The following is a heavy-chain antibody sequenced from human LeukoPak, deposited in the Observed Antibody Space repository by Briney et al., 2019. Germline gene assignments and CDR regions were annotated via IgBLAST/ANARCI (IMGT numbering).Heavy chain of an antibody. D-gene: IGHD5-18*01. J-gene: IGHJ4*02. CDR3: VKGRDTGMD. V-gene: IGHV4-34*01. Sequence: PSETLSLTCAVCGGSFSGYYWSWIRQPPGKGLEWIGEINHSGSTNYNPSLKSRVTISIDTSKNQFSLKLSSVTAADTAVYYCVKGRDTGMDWGQGTLVTVSS. CDR2: INHSGST. CDR1: GGSFSGYY.